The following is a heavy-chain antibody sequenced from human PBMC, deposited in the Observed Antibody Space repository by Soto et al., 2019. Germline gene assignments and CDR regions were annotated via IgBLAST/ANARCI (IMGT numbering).Heavy chain of an antibody. CDR2: ISYNGSNK. Sequence: PGGSLRLSCAASGFTFSNYAMHWVRQAPGKGLEWVAVISYNGSNKFFPDSVKGRFTISRDNSKNTLYLQVNSLRTDDTAVYYCAGGFSSSITAWFHNWGQGTLVTVSS. CDR3: AGGFSSSITAWFHN. V-gene: IGHV3-30-3*01. D-gene: IGHD6-6*01. J-gene: IGHJ4*02. CDR1: GFTFSNYA.